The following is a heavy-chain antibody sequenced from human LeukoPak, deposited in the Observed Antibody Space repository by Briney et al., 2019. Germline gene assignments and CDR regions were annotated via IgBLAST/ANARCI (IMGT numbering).Heavy chain of an antibody. CDR3: ARGPTVVPPSYYYYYGMDV. J-gene: IGHJ6*02. D-gene: IGHD2-2*01. V-gene: IGHV1-8*01. CDR2: MNPNSGNT. CDR1: GYTFTSYD. Sequence: ASVKVSCKASGYTFTSYDISWVRQATGRGLEWMGWMNPNSGNTGYAQKFQGRVTMTRNTSISTAYMELSSLRSEDTAVYYCARGPTVVPPSYYYYYGMDVWGQGTTVTVSS.